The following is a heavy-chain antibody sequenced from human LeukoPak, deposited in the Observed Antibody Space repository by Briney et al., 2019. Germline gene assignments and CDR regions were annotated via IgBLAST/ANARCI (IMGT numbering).Heavy chain of an antibody. CDR1: GFTFSSYA. D-gene: IGHD2-2*01. J-gene: IGHJ4*02. V-gene: IGHV3-64D*06. CDR3: VKRVVPAAYFDY. CDR2: ISSNGGST. Sequence: GGSLRLSCSASGFTFSSYAMHWVRQAPGKGLENVSAISSNGGSTYYADSVKGRFTISRDNSKNTLYLQMSSLRAEDTAVYYCVKRVVPAAYFDYWGQGTLVTVSS.